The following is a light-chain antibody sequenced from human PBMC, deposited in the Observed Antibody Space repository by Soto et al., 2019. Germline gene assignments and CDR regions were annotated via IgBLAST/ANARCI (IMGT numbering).Light chain of an antibody. V-gene: IGLV2-14*01. CDR2: EVS. Sequence: QSALTQPASVSGSPGQSITIYCTGTSSDIGGYDYVSWYQQHPGKAPKLMIYEVSNRPSGVSNRFSGSKSGNTASLTISGLQDEDEADYYCTSYTSSSTNYVFGTGTKLTVL. J-gene: IGLJ1*01. CDR1: SSDIGGYDY. CDR3: TSYTSSSTNYV.